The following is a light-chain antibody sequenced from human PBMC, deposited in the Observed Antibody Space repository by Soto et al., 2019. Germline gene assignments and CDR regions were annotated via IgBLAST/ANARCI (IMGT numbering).Light chain of an antibody. V-gene: IGKV1-12*01. J-gene: IGKJ2*01. CDR1: QNLFSW. Sequence: DIQMTQSPSSVSASVGDRVTITCRATQNLFSWLAWYQQKPGKAPKVLIYAASSLQSGVPSRFSGSGSGTDFTLTIISLQPEDSATYYCQQGKSFPYTFGQGTKVEIK. CDR2: AAS. CDR3: QQGKSFPYT.